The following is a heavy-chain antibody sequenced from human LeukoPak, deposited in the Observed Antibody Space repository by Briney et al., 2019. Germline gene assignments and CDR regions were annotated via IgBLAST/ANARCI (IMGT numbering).Heavy chain of an antibody. CDR2: INTDGSEK. CDR1: GSTFSNYW. CDR3: ARGYSGYGY. J-gene: IGHJ4*02. V-gene: IGHV3-7*04. Sequence: PGGSLRLSCAASGSTFSNYWMSGVRQAPGKGLEWVANINTDGSEKYYVDSVKGRFTISRDNAKNSLYLQMNSLRAEDTAVYYCARGYSGYGYWGQGTLVTVS. D-gene: IGHD5-12*01.